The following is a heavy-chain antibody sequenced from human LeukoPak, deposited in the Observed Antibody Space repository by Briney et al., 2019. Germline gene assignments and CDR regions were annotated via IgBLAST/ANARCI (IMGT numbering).Heavy chain of an antibody. CDR1: GFTFDDYA. CDR3: AKRGYDPDYYFDY. CDR2: ISWEGGST. J-gene: IGHJ4*02. D-gene: IGHD5-18*01. V-gene: IGHV3-43D*03. Sequence: GGSLRLSCAASGFTFDDYAMHWVRQAPGKGLEWVSLISWEGGSTYYADSVKGRFTISRDNSKNSLYLEMNSLRAEDTALYYCAKRGYDPDYYFDYWGQGTLVTVSS.